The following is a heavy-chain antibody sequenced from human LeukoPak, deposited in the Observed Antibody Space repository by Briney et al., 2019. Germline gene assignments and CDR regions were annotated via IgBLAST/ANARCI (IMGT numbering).Heavy chain of an antibody. CDR2: IIPIFGTA. V-gene: IGHV1-69*13. Sequence: SVKASCKASGGTFSSYAISWVRQAPGQGLEWMGGIIPIFGTANYAQKFQGRVTITADESTSTAYMELSSLRSEDTAVYYCARVSDSSDYSRQDFDIWGQAGMVTVSS. D-gene: IGHD3-22*01. CDR1: GGTFSSYA. CDR3: ARVSDSSDYSRQDFDI. J-gene: IGHJ3*02.